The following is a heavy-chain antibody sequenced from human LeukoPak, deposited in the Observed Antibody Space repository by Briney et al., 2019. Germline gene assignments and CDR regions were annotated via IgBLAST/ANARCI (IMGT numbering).Heavy chain of an antibody. CDR3: ARDYVCGRPGHFDY. J-gene: IGHJ4*02. CDR1: GGTFSRYA. CDR2: IIPIFGTA. D-gene: IGHD3-16*01. V-gene: IGHV1-69*05. Sequence: SVKVSCTASGGTFSRYAISWVRQAPGQGLEWMGRIIPIFGTANYAQKFQGRVTITTDESTSTAYMELSSLRSEDTAVYYCARDYVCGRPGHFDYWGQGTLVTVSS.